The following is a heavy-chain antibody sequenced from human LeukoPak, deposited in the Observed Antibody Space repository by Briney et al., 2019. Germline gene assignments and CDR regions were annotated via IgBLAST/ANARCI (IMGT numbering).Heavy chain of an antibody. Sequence: GGSLRLSCAASGFTFSIYAMSWVRQAPGKGLEWVSSIHSSGGTTNHADSVKGRFTISRDNSKNTLYLQMNSLRAEDTAVYYCARAPTVPTWVVNNWGQGTLVTVSS. CDR2: IHSSGGTT. V-gene: IGHV3-23*05. J-gene: IGHJ4*02. CDR3: ARAPTVPTWVVNN. CDR1: GFTFSIYA. D-gene: IGHD4-17*01.